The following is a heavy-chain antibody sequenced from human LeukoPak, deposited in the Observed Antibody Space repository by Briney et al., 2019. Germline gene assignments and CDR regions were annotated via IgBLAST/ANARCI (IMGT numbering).Heavy chain of an antibody. D-gene: IGHD2-15*01. V-gene: IGHV3-7*04. J-gene: IGHJ3*02. CDR1: EFTFSNYW. Sequence: GGSLRLSCAASEFTFSNYWMSWVRQAPRKGLEWVANIKQDGSEKYYLDSVKGRFTISRDNAKQSLYLQMNSLRAEDTAVYFCARGYCIGGSCYAFDIWGQGTMVTVSS. CDR3: ARGYCIGGSCYAFDI. CDR2: IKQDGSEK.